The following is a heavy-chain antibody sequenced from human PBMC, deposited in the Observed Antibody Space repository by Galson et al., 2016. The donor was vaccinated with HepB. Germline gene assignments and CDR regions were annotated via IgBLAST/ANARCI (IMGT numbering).Heavy chain of an antibody. V-gene: IGHV3-33*01. J-gene: IGHJ3*01. D-gene: IGHD1-26*01. CDR2: IYYDGSNK. CDR1: GFTFNTYG. CDR3: ARVGATPADAFDF. Sequence: SLRLSCAGSGFTFNTYGIHWVRQAPGKGLEWVALIYYDGSNKYYADSVKGRFTISRDNSKNTVYLQMNSLRAEDTALYYCARVGATPADAFDFWGQGTMVTVSS.